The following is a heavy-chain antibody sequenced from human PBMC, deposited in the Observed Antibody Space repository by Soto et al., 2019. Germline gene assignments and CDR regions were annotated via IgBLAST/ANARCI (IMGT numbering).Heavy chain of an antibody. Sequence: SVKVSCKASGGTFSSYAISWVRQAPGQGLEWMGGIIPIFGTANYAQKFQGRVTITADESTSTAYMELSSLRSEDTAVYYCARVVRITMIVGAAFAIWGQGTMVPVSS. CDR1: GGTFSSYA. CDR2: IIPIFGTA. CDR3: ARVVRITMIVGAAFAI. D-gene: IGHD3-22*01. J-gene: IGHJ3*02. V-gene: IGHV1-69*13.